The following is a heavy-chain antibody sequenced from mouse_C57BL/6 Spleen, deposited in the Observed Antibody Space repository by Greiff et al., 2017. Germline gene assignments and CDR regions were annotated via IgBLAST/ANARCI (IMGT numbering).Heavy chain of an antibody. CDR2: ISSGSSTT. V-gene: IGHV5-17*01. J-gene: IGHJ4*01. CDR3: AERRDGYYRAMDY. D-gene: IGHD2-3*01. CDR1: GFTFSDYG. Sequence: EVQGVESGGGLVKPGGSLKLSCAASGFTFSDYGMHWVRQAPEKGLEWVAYISSGSSTTYYADTVQGRFTISRDNAKNTLFLQKTSLRSEDTAMYYCAERRDGYYRAMDYWGQGTSVTVSS.